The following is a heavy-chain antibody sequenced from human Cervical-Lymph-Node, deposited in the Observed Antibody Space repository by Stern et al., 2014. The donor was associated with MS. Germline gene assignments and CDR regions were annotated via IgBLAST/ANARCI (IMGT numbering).Heavy chain of an antibody. J-gene: IGHJ6*02. CDR2: IFSNDEK. V-gene: IGHV2-26*01. CDR1: GFSLSNTRMS. Sequence: QVTLKESGPVLVKPTETLTLTCTVSGFSLSNTRMSVAWIRQPPGKALEWLAHIFSNDEKSYSTSLKSRLTISKDTSKSQVVLTMTNMDPVDTASYYCARVLVELRLWEFYYHMDVWGQGTTVTVSS. CDR3: ARVLVELRLWEFYYHMDV. D-gene: IGHD3-16*01.